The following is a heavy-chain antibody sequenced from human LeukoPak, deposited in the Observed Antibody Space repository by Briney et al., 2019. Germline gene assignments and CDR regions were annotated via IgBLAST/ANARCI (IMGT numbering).Heavy chain of an antibody. V-gene: IGHV1-24*01. D-gene: IGHD5-18*01. CDR2: FDPEDGET. CDR3: AIQGRPGNWFDP. J-gene: IGHJ5*02. Sequence: SVKFSCKVSGYTLTELSMHWVRQAPGKGLEWMGGFDPEDGETIYAQKFQGRVTITADESTSTAYMELSSLRSEDTAVYYCAIQGRPGNWFDPWGQGTLVTVSS. CDR1: GYTLTELS.